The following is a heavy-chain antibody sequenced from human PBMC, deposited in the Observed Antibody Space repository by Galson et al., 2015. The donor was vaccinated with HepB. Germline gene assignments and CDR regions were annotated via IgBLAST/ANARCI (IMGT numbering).Heavy chain of an antibody. CDR2: INHRGST. J-gene: IGHJ4*02. CDR3: ARHESESKTYAADN. Sequence: ETLSLTCAVYGESFSGYYWTWIRQPPGRGLEWIGEINHRGSTNYIPSLKSRVTISVDKSKKQFSLRLTSVTAADTAVYYCARHESESKTYAADNWGQGTLVTVSS. V-gene: IGHV4-34*01. D-gene: IGHD2-2*01. CDR1: GESFSGYY.